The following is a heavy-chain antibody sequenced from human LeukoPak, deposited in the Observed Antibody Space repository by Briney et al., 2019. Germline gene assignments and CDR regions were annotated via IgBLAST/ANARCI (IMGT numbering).Heavy chain of an antibody. D-gene: IGHD5-18*01. J-gene: IGHJ4*02. CDR3: ARYGYGHGLDS. CDR2: IKYDGSEE. CDR1: GFTFNDYW. Sequence: GGSLRLSCAASGFTFNDYWMAWVRLAQGKGLEWVANIKYDGSEEYSADSLQGRLSISRDNAKNSLYLQINSLRAEDTAVYYCARYGYGHGLDSWGQGTLSPSPQ. V-gene: IGHV3-7*01.